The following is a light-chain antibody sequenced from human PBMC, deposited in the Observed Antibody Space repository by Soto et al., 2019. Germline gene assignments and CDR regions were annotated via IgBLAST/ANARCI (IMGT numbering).Light chain of an antibody. CDR2: EVR. CDR1: SSDVGGFNY. V-gene: IGLV2-14*01. J-gene: IGLJ1*01. CDR3: SSYVGARTYV. Sequence: QSALTQPASVSGSPGQSITISCTGTSSDVGGFNYVSWYQQHPGKTPKLLIYEVRLRPTGVSDRFSGSKSGNTASLTISGLQAEDEADYYCSSYVGARTYVFGAGTKLTVL.